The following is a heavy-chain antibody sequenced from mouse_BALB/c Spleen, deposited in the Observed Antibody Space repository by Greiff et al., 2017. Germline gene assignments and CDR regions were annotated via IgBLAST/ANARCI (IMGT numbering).Heavy chain of an antibody. V-gene: IGHV1-7*01. Sequence: QVQLQQSGAELAQPGASVKMSCKASGYTFTSYWLHWVKQRPGQGLEWIGYINPSTGYTEYNQKFKDKATLTADKSSSTAYMQLSSLTPEDSAVYYCASWLLRGYWGQGTTLTVSS. CDR2: INPSTGYT. CDR3: ASWLLRGY. D-gene: IGHD2-3*01. J-gene: IGHJ2*01. CDR1: GYTFTSYW.